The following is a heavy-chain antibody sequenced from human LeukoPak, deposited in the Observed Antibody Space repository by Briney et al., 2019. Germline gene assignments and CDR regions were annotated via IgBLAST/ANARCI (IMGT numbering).Heavy chain of an antibody. CDR2: IGISSNKI. D-gene: IGHD6-13*01. V-gene: IGHV3-21*01. J-gene: IGHJ4*02. CDR1: GFTLRSYT. CDR3: ARDGGAAGNMDY. Sequence: GGSLRLSCAASGFTLRSYTMNWVRQAPGKGLEWVSSIGISSNKIYYADSVKGRFIISRDNAKNSVYLQMNSLRAEDTAVYYCARDGGAAGNMDYWGQGTLLTVSS.